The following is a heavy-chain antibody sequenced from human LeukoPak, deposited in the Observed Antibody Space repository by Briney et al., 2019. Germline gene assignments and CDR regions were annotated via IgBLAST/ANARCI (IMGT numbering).Heavy chain of an antibody. J-gene: IGHJ3*02. CDR2: ISGSGGST. Sequence: GGSLRLSCAASGFTFSSYAMSWVRQAPGKGLEWVSAISGSGGSTYYADSVKGRFTISRDNSKNTLYLQVNSLRAEDTAVYYCAKDVKYSYGLWGFDIWGQGTMVTVSS. CDR1: GFTFSSYA. CDR3: AKDVKYSYGLWGFDI. D-gene: IGHD5-18*01. V-gene: IGHV3-23*01.